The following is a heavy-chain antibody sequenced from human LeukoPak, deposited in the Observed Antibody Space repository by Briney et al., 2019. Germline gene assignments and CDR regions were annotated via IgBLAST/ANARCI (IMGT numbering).Heavy chain of an antibody. V-gene: IGHV4-34*01. CDR1: GGSFSGYY. J-gene: IGHJ4*02. CDR2: INHSGST. CDR3: ASTPQHDYGDY. Sequence: KTSETLSLTCAVYGGSFSGYYWSWIRQPPGKGLEWIGEINHSGSTNYNPSLKSRVTISVDTSKNQFSLKLSSVTAADTAVYYCASTPQHDYGDYWGQGTLVTVSS.